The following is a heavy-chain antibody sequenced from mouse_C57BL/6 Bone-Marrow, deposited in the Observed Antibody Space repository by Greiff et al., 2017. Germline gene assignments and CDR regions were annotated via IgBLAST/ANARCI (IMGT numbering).Heavy chain of an antibody. Sequence: EVKVEESGEGLVKPGGSLKLSCAASGFTFSSYAMSWVRQTPEKRLEWVAYISSGGDYIYYADTVKGRFTISRDNARNTLYLQMSSLKSEDTAMYYCTRGRGGNYYGSSHWYFDVWGTGTTVTVSS. D-gene: IGHD1-1*01. V-gene: IGHV5-9-1*02. CDR1: GFTFSSYA. CDR3: TRGRGGNYYGSSHWYFDV. J-gene: IGHJ1*03. CDR2: ISSGGDYI.